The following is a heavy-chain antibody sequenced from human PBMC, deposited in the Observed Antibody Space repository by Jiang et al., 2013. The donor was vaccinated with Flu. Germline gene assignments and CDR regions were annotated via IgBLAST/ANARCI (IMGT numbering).Heavy chain of an antibody. J-gene: IGHJ4*02. CDR3: VRRSEIGDQPIADF. CDR1: GASLSSSSYY. CDR2: IYNNGNA. V-gene: IGHV4-39*01. D-gene: IGHD4-17*01. Sequence: LLKPSETLSLTCTVSGASLSSSSYYWGWIRQPPGKGLEWIGGIYNNGNAYYNPSLNGRVTISLDTSKKQFSLKLRSVTGADTAVYYCVRRSEIGDQPIADFWGQGTLVTVSS.